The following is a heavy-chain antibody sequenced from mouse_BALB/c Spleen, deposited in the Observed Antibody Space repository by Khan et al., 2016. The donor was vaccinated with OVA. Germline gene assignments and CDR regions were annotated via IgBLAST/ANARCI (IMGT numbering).Heavy chain of an antibody. V-gene: IGHV3-2*02. Sequence: QLEESGPGLVKPSQSLSLTCTVTGYSITSNYAWNWIRQFPGNKLEWMGYISYSDSTSYNPSLKSRISITRDTSQNQFFLQLSSVTTEDTATYYCARGNYYGYYFDYWGQGTTLTVSS. CDR2: ISYSDST. D-gene: IGHD1-1*01. J-gene: IGHJ2*01. CDR3: ARGNYYGYYFDY. CDR1: GYSITSNYA.